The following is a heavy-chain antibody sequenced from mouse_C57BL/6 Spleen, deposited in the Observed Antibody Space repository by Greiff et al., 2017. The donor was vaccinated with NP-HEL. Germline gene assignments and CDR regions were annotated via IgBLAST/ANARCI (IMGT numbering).Heavy chain of an antibody. V-gene: IGHV5-6*01. Sequence: EVQRVESGGDLGKPGGSRKLSGAASGFTFSSYGMSWVRRTQDKRREGVATISSGGSYTYYPDSVKGRFTISRDNAKNTLYLQMSSLKSEDTAMYYCARRASNSYAMDYWGQGTSVTVSS. CDR1: GFTFSSYG. J-gene: IGHJ4*01. CDR3: ARRASNSYAMDY. D-gene: IGHD2-5*01. CDR2: ISSGGSYT.